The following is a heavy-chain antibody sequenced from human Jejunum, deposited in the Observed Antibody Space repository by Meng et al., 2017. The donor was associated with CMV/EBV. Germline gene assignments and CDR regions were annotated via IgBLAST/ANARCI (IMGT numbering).Heavy chain of an antibody. CDR2: ISTYKGNT. CDR3: ARDFYESSGYSDDCFDP. V-gene: IGHV1-18*01. CDR1: TFSSSG. J-gene: IGHJ5*02. D-gene: IGHD3-22*01. Sequence: TFSSSGIRLVPQAPGQGLEWMGWISTYKGNTNYAQKLQGRVTMTTDTSTSTVYMELRSLRSDDTAVYYCARDFYESSGYSDDCFDPWGQGTLVTVSS.